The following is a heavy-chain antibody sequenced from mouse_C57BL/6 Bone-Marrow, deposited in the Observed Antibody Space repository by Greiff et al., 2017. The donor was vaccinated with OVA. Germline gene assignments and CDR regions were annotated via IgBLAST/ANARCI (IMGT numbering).Heavy chain of an antibody. CDR2: ISNLAYSI. V-gene: IGHV5-15*04. Sequence: EVKLEESGGGLVKPGGSLKLSCAASGFTFSDYGMAWVRQAPRKGPEWVAFISNLAYSIYYADTVTGRFTISRENAKNTLYLEMSSLRSEDTAMYYCARHPYYYGSRRGMDYWGQGTSVTVSS. D-gene: IGHD1-1*01. J-gene: IGHJ4*01. CDR1: GFTFSDYG. CDR3: ARHPYYYGSRRGMDY.